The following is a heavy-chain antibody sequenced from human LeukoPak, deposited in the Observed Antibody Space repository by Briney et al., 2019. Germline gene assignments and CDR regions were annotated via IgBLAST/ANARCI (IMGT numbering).Heavy chain of an antibody. J-gene: IGHJ3*02. CDR1: GCRFGSDW. V-gene: IGHV3-7*01. D-gene: IGHD3-16*01. CDR3: VRYYDPPVGDAFDI. CDR2: INPDGSEK. Sequence: GGSLRLSCAASGCRFGSDWMSWVRQAPGKGLEWVANINPDGSEKYYVDSVKGRFTISRDNDKNSLYLRLNSLRADDTAVYYCVRYYDPPVGDAFDIWGQGTLVTVSS.